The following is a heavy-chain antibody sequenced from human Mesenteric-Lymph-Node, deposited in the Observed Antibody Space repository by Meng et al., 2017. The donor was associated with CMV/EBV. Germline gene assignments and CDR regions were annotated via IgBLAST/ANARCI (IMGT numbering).Heavy chain of an antibody. V-gene: IGHV1-2*02. J-gene: IGHJ4*02. D-gene: IGHD3-3*01. CDR2: INPNSGGT. Sequence: SVKVSCKASGYTFTGYYMHWVRQAPGQGLEWMGWINPNSGGTNYAQKFQGRVTMTRDTSISTAYMELSRLRSDDTAVYYCARFGRAYYDFWSGYYTQSLFDYWGQGTLVTVSS. CDR3: ARFGRAYYDFWSGYYTQSLFDY. CDR1: GYTFTGYY.